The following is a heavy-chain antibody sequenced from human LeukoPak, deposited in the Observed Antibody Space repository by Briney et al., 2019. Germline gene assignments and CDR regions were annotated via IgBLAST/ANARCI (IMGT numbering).Heavy chain of an antibody. D-gene: IGHD6-19*01. J-gene: IGHJ4*02. CDR1: GFTFSSYS. CDR3: ARAGSGWYYFDY. CDR2: ISSSSSYI. V-gene: IGHV3-21*01. Sequence: GGSLRLSCAASGFTFSSYSMNWVRQAPGKGLEWVSSISSSSSYIYYADSVKGRFTISRDNAKNSLYLQMNSLRAEDTAVYYCARAGSGWYYFDYWGQGTLVTVSS.